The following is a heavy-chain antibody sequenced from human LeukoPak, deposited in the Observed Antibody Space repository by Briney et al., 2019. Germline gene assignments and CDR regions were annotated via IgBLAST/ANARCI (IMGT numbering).Heavy chain of an antibody. CDR2: ITASGTAM. CDR3: ARGPTRANSTDY. Sequence: PGGSLRLSCAASGFTFSSYSMNWVRQAPGKGLEWVSHITASGTAMFYADSVKGRFTISRDNAKNSLYLQMNSLRAEDTAVYYCARGPTRANSTDYWGQGALVTVSS. V-gene: IGHV3-48*04. CDR1: GFTFSSYS. D-gene: IGHD2/OR15-2a*01. J-gene: IGHJ4*02.